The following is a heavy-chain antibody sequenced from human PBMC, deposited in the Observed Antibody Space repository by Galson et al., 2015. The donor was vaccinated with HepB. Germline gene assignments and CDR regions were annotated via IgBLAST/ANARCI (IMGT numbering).Heavy chain of an antibody. V-gene: IGHV1-18*01. J-gene: IGHJ5*02. CDR3: ARGALVVGVAATLNNWCDP. D-gene: IGHD2-15*01. CDR1: GYTFSTYS. CDR2: ISAYNRRT. Sequence: SVKVSCKVSGYTFSTYSVTWVRQAPGPGLEWMGWISAYNRRTHYAQKFQGRVSMTTDTSTSTVYMELRRLRSDDTAIYYCARGALVVGVAATLNNWCDPWGQGTLVTVSS.